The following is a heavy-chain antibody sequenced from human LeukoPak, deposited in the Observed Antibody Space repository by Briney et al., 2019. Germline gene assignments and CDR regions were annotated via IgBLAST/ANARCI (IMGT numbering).Heavy chain of an antibody. J-gene: IGHJ4*02. CDR1: GDFVSSGYY. V-gene: IGHV4-38-2*01. CDR3: ASGTTVTNALSFDY. Sequence: PSETLSLTCGVSGDFVSSGYYWGWIRQPPGKGLEWIGNIYNTGSTYYNPSLKSRVTISVDTSNNQFSLKLSSVTSADTAVYYCASGTTVTNALSFDYWGQGSLVIVSS. D-gene: IGHD1-1*01. CDR2: IYNTGST.